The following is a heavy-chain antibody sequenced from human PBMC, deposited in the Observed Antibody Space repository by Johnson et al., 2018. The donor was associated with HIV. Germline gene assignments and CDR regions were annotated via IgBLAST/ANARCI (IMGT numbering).Heavy chain of an antibody. CDR3: AKDGYRAALDV. CDR1: GFTFSSYA. J-gene: IGHJ3*01. CDR2: ISYDGSNK. D-gene: IGHD5-24*01. Sequence: QMLLVESGGGVVQPGRSLRLSCAASGFTFSSYAMHWVRQAPGKGLEWVAVISYDGSNKYYADSVKGRFTISRDNSKNTLYLQMSSLRPEDTAVHYCAKDGYRAALDVWGQGTMVTVST. V-gene: IGHV3-30-3*01.